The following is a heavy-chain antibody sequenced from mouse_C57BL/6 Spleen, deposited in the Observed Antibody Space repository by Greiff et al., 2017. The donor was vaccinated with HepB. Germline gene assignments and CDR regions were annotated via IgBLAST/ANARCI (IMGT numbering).Heavy chain of an antibody. J-gene: IGHJ4*01. V-gene: IGHV1-59*01. CDR2: IDPSDSYT. CDR3: AQVAPITNAMDY. Sequence: QVQLKQPGAELVRPGTSVKLSCKASGYTFTSYWMHWVKQRPGQGLEWIGVIDPSDSYTNYNQKFKGKATLTVDTSSSTAYMQLSSLTSEDSAVYYCAQVAPITNAMDYWGQGTSVTVSS. D-gene: IGHD1-2*01. CDR1: GYTFTSYW.